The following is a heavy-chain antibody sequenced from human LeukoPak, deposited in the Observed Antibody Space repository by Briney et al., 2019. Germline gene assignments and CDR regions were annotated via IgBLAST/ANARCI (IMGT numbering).Heavy chain of an antibody. CDR2: ISGSGGST. V-gene: IGHV3-23*01. CDR3: AKDSPRYYDILTGYWAFDY. CDR1: GFTFSSYA. Sequence: GGSLRLSCAASGFTFSSYAMSWVRQAPGKGLEWVSAISGSGGSTYYADSVKGRFTISRDNSKNTLYLQMNSLRAEDTAVYYCAKDSPRYYDILTGYWAFDYWGQGTLVTVSS. J-gene: IGHJ4*02. D-gene: IGHD3-9*01.